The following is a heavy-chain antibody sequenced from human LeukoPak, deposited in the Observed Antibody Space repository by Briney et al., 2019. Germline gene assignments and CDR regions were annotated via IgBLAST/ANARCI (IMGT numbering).Heavy chain of an antibody. Sequence: PGGSLRLSCAASGFTFSAYWMHWVRQAPGKGLFWVSRVKYDGSTTAYADSVKGRFTISRDNTRNILYLEMNSLRVEDTAVYYCARDLNWSLFDYWGQGALVTVSS. J-gene: IGHJ4*02. CDR1: GFTFSAYW. CDR3: ARDLNWSLFDY. CDR2: VKYDGSTT. D-gene: IGHD3/OR15-3a*01. V-gene: IGHV3-74*01.